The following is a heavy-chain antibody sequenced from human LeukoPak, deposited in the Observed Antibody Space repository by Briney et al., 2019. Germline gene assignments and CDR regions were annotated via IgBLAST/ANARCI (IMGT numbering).Heavy chain of an antibody. D-gene: IGHD4-11*01. V-gene: IGHV4-61*02. CDR1: XXX. CDR2: INTSRTT. CDR3: ASIQSYYFGLDV. Sequence: XXXXSWIXQPAXKGLXWIRRINTSRTTTYNPSLKSRVTISVDTSKNQFSLKLSSVTAADTAVYYCASIQSYYFGLDVWGQGTTVTVSS. J-gene: IGHJ6*02.